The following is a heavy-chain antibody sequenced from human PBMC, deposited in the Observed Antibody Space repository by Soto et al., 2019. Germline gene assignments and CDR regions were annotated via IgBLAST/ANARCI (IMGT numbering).Heavy chain of an antibody. CDR1: GGSISSGGYY. Sequence: QVQLQESGPGLVKPSQTLSLTCTVSGGSISSGGYYWSWIRQHPGKGLEWIGYIYYSGSTYYNPSLKSRVTISVATSKNQFSLKLSSVTAADTAVYYCAREGIVVVPAAPSYYYYYGMDVWGQGTTVTVSS. CDR3: AREGIVVVPAAPSYYYYYGMDV. J-gene: IGHJ6*02. D-gene: IGHD2-2*01. V-gene: IGHV4-31*03. CDR2: IYYSGST.